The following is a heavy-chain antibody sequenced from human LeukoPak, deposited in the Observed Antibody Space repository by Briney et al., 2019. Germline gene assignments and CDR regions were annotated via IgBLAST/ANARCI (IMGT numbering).Heavy chain of an antibody. J-gene: IGHJ4*02. D-gene: IGHD5-12*01. Sequence: ASGPTLVNPTQTLXLTCTFSGFSLSTTGVGVAWIRQPPGKALEWLAVIYWDDDKRYSPSLKSRLTITKDTSKNQVVLTMTNMDPVDTATYYCALLRDSGFPPGYFDYWGQGTLVTVSS. V-gene: IGHV2-5*02. CDR1: GFSLSTTGVG. CDR3: ALLRDSGFPPGYFDY. CDR2: IYWDDDK.